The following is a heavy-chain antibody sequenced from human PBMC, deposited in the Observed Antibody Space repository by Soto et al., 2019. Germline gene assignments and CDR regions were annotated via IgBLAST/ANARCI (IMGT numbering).Heavy chain of an antibody. V-gene: IGHV1-46*03. D-gene: IGHD2-15*01. J-gene: IGHJ6*02. CDR3: GRGHRRYFSGGRCYDYYYYGMDV. CDR1: GYTFMNYY. Sequence: ASVKVSCKASGYTFMNYYMHWVRQAPGQGLEWMGIINPSGGSTSYAQKFQGRVTMTRDTSTSTVYMELSSLRSEDTAVYYCGRGHRRYFSGGRCYDYYYYGMDVWGQGTTVTVSS. CDR2: INPSGGST.